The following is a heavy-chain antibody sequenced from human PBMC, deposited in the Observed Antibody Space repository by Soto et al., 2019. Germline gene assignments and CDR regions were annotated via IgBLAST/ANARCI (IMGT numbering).Heavy chain of an antibody. Sequence: QVELVQSGIEVKNPGSSVKVSCKASGDTFSNYAINWVRQAPGQGLEWMGGIIPFYDKPNYAENFLGRVTISADKFTATAYLEVISLRSEDTAVYFCARGYRELFFYAMDVWGRGTPVIVSS. CDR2: IIPFYDKP. CDR1: GDTFSNYA. D-gene: IGHD3-10*01. V-gene: IGHV1-69*06. CDR3: ARGYRELFFYAMDV. J-gene: IGHJ6*02.